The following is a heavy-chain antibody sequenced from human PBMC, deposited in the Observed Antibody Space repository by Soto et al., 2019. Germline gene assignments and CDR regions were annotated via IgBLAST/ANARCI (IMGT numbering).Heavy chain of an antibody. V-gene: IGHV4-59*01. D-gene: IGHD2-8*01. CDR2: VYYTGST. CDR1: GGSISGSY. CDR3: ARGVASRGAHFAF. Sequence: SETLSLTCSASGGSISGSYWSWIRQSPGKGLEWLGYVYYTGSTNYSPSLRSRVSISVDTSKNEFSLRLSSVTAADTAVYFCARGVASRGAHFAFWGKGTQVPVPS. J-gene: IGHJ4*02.